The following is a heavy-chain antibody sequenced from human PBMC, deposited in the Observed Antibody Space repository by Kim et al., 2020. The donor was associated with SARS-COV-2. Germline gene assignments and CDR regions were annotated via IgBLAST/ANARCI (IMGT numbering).Heavy chain of an antibody. CDR2: IYYSGST. V-gene: IGHV4-59*13. Sequence: SETLSLTCTVSGGSISSYYWSWIRQPPGKGLEWIGYIYYSGSTNYNPSLKSRVTISVDTSKNQFSLKLSSVTAADTAVYYCAREGDSSSRFDYWGQGTLVTVSS. D-gene: IGHD6-13*01. CDR1: GGSISSYY. CDR3: AREGDSSSRFDY. J-gene: IGHJ4*02.